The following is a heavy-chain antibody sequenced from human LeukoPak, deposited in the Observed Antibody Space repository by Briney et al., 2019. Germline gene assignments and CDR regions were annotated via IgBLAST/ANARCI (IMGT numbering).Heavy chain of an antibody. D-gene: IGHD6-19*01. CDR1: GYMFTKYA. V-gene: IGHV1-3*01. CDR3: ARPLAVAGFDY. Sequence: ASVKVSCKASGYMFTKYALHWVRQAPGQRLEWMGWINAGTGNTKYSQKFQDRVTITRDTSASTAYMELSSLRSEDTAMYYYARPLAVAGFDYWGQGTLVTVSS. J-gene: IGHJ4*02. CDR2: INAGTGNT.